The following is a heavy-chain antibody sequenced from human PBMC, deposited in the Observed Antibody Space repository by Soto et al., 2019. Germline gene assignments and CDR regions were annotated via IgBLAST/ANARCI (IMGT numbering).Heavy chain of an antibody. V-gene: IGHV3-23*01. D-gene: IGHD5-18*01. CDR3: AKDRSRSYGSAYPLGYFDS. Sequence: PGGSLRLSCPATGFTFSTCAMNWVRQAPGKGLEWVSTISGSGSTTYYADSVKGRFTISRDNFKNTLYLQMNSLRVEDTAVYYCAKDRSRSYGSAYPLGYFDSCGHGTRVTVAS. CDR2: ISGSGSTT. J-gene: IGHJ4*01. CDR1: GFTFSTCA.